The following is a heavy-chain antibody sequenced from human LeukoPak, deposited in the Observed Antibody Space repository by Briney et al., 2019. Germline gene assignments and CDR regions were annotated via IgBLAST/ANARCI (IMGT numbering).Heavy chain of an antibody. V-gene: IGHV3-48*01. CDR3: ARGPTYYDSSGQVPFDY. CDR2: ISSSSSTI. D-gene: IGHD3-22*01. J-gene: IGHJ4*02. Sequence: GGSLRLSCAASGFTFSSDAMNWVRLAPGKGLEWVSYISSSSSTIYYADSVKGRFTISRDNAKNSLYLQMNSLRAEDTAVYYCARGPTYYDSSGQVPFDYWGQGTLVTVSS. CDR1: GFTFSSDA.